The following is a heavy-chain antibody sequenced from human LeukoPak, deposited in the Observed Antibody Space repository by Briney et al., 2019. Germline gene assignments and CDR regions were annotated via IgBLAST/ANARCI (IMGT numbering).Heavy chain of an antibody. J-gene: IGHJ6*02. CDR2: INPNSGGT. Sequence: ASVKVSCKASGYTFTGYYMHWVRQAPGQGLEWMGWINPNSGGTNYAQKFQGWVTMTRDTSISTAYMELSRLRSDDTAVYYCAREAGSDCSGGSGSRPGYYGMDVWGQGTTVTVSS. V-gene: IGHV1-2*04. CDR3: AREAGSDCSGGSGSRPGYYGMDV. CDR1: GYTFTGYY. D-gene: IGHD2-15*01.